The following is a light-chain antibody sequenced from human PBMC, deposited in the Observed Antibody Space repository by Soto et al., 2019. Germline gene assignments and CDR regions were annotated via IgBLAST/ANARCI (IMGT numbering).Light chain of an antibody. CDR3: SSKRDSSTLFV. CDR2: EVT. CDR1: SSDVGAYNY. Sequence: QSVLTQPASVSGSPGQSITISCTGTSSDVGAYNYVSWYQHHPGKVPKLLIYEVTNRPSGVSDHFSGSKSGNTASLTISGLQAEDEADYYCSSKRDSSTLFVFGTGTKVTVL. V-gene: IGLV2-14*01. J-gene: IGLJ1*01.